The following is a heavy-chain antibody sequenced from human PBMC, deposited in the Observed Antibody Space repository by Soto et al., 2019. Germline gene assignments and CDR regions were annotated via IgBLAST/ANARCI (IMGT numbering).Heavy chain of an antibody. J-gene: IGHJ5*02. CDR1: GGSFSGYY. CDR2: INHSGST. D-gene: IGHD3-16*02. V-gene: IGHV4-34*01. Sequence: QVQLQQWGAGLLKPSETLSLTCAVYGGSFSGYYWSWIRQPPGKGLEWIGEINHSGSTNYNPSLKSRVTISVDTSKNQFSLKLSSVTAADTAVYYCARGPYDYVWGSYRYDNPKTRNWFDPWGQGTLVTVSS. CDR3: ARGPYDYVWGSYRYDNPKTRNWFDP.